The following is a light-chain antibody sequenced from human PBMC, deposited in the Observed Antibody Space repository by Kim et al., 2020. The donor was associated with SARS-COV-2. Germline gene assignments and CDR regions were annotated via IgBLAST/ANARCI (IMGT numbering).Light chain of an antibody. J-gene: IGKJ4*01. CDR3: QQSNSIPRT. V-gene: IGKV1-39*01. CDR1: LSISSS. Sequence: DIQMTQSPSTLSASVGDRVTITCRASLSISSSLKWYQQKPGKAPKVLIYNASSLQSGVPSRFSGSGSGTEFSLTISSLQPVETATHISQQSNSIPRTLVGGT. CDR2: NAS.